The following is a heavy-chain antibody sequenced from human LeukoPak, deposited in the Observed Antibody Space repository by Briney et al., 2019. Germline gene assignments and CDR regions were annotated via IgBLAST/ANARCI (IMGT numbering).Heavy chain of an antibody. CDR1: GGSISSYY. CDR3: ARGVVVVTAIVPDAFDI. D-gene: IGHD2-21*02. J-gene: IGHJ3*02. V-gene: IGHV4-59*01. CDR2: IYYSGST. Sequence: PETLSLTCTVSGGSISSYYWSWIRKPPGKGLEWIGYIYYSGSTNYNPSLKSRVTISVDTSKNQCSLKLSSVTAADTAVYYCARGVVVVTAIVPDAFDIWGQGTMVTVSS.